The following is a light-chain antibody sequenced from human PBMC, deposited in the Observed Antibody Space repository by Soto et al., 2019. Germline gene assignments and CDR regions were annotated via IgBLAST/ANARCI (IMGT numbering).Light chain of an antibody. CDR3: QQYNNWPLT. CDR2: GAS. J-gene: IGKJ4*01. Sequence: EIVMTQSPATLSVSPGERATLSCRASQSVSSNLAWYQQKPGQAPRLLIYGASTRATGIPARFSGGGSGTVFTLTISSLQSEDFAVYYCQQYNNWPLTFGGGTKVDIK. CDR1: QSVSSN. V-gene: IGKV3-15*01.